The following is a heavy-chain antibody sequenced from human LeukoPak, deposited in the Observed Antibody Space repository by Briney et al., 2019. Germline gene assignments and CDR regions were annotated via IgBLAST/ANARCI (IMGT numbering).Heavy chain of an antibody. J-gene: IGHJ2*01. V-gene: IGHV3-30*14. Sequence: GRSLRLSCAASGFTFTYYAMHWVRQAPGKGLEWVSVVSNDGSNQDYTDSVKGRFIISRDNSKNTLYLQMNSLRAEDTAVYYCASCGYEWGWSQSPLWYFDLWGRGTLVTVSS. CDR3: ASCGYEWGWSQSPLWYFDL. CDR1: GFTFTYYA. CDR2: VSNDGSNQ. D-gene: IGHD5-12*01.